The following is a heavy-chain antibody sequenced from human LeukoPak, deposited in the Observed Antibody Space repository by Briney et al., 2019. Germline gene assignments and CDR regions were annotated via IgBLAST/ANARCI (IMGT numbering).Heavy chain of an antibody. Sequence: GGSLRLSCAASGFTFSDYYMSWIRQAPGKGLEWVSYISSSGSTIYYADSVKGRFTISRDNAKNSLYLQMNSLRAEDTAVYYCGRVLSAEHYYYYYYMDVWGKGTTVTVSS. D-gene: IGHD1-26*01. CDR1: GFTFSDYY. V-gene: IGHV3-11*01. CDR3: GRVLSAEHYYYYYYMDV. J-gene: IGHJ6*03. CDR2: ISSSGSTI.